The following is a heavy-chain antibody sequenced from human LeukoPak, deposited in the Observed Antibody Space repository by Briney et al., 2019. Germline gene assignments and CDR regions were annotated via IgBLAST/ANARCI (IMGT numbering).Heavy chain of an antibody. J-gene: IGHJ4*02. D-gene: IGHD1-26*01. CDR1: GGTFSSYA. Sequence: ASVKVSCKSSGGTFSSYAISWVRQAPGQGLEWMGGIIPIFGTANYAQKFQGRVTITADKSTSTAYMELSSLRSEDTAVYYCARGTLSGSRPPFDYWGQGTLVTVSS. V-gene: IGHV1-69*06. CDR2: IIPIFGTA. CDR3: ARGTLSGSRPPFDY.